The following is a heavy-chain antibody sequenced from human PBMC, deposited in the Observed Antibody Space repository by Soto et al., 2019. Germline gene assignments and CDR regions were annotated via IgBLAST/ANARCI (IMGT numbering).Heavy chain of an antibody. V-gene: IGHV4-59*08. CDR3: ASSSPFHY. CDR1: GGSISSYY. CDR2: IYYSGST. Sequence: SETLSLTCTVSGGSISSYYWSWIRQPPGRGPEWIGCIYYSGSTNYNPSLKSRVSISIDTSRNQFSLKLTSVTAADTGVYYCASSSPFHYWGPGILVTVSS. D-gene: IGHD6-6*01. J-gene: IGHJ4*02.